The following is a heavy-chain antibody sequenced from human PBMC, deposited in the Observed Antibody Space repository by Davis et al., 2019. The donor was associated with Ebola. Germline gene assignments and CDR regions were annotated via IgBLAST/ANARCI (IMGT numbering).Heavy chain of an antibody. CDR1: GFTFSSYW. Sequence: GESLKISCAASGFTFSSYWMHWVRQTPGKGLVWVSRINGDGSFASYADSVKGRFTVSRDNAKNTLYLQMNSLKTEDTAVYSCTTGYCSGGRCYSLPDYWGQGTLVTVSS. CDR3: TTGYCSGGRCYSLPDY. D-gene: IGHD2-15*01. V-gene: IGHV3-74*01. J-gene: IGHJ4*02. CDR2: INGDGSFA.